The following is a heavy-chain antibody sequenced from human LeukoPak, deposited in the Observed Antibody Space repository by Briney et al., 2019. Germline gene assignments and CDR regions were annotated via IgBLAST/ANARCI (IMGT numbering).Heavy chain of an antibody. CDR3: ARARDDSSGYTFDY. D-gene: IGHD3-22*01. V-gene: IGHV4-34*01. Sequence: KPSETLSLTCAVYGGSFSAYYWSWIRQSPGKGLEWTAEINHRGDTNYNPSVKSRVSISVDTSKNQFSLKLSSVTAADTAVYYCARARDDSSGYTFDYWGQGTLVTVSS. J-gene: IGHJ4*02. CDR1: GGSFSAYY. CDR2: INHRGDT.